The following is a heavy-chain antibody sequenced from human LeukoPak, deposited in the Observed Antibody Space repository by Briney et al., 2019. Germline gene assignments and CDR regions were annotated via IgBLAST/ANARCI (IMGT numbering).Heavy chain of an antibody. Sequence: GGSLRLSCAVSGFAFSNHWMAWVRQAPGKGLEWVANINQGGSQKYYVDSVKGRFTISRDNAKNELSLQMNSLGAEDTAIYYCAREGYYGSGSPPSLYFDYWGQGTLVTVSS. CDR1: GFAFSNHW. D-gene: IGHD3-10*01. CDR2: INQGGSQK. CDR3: AREGYYGSGSPPSLYFDY. V-gene: IGHV3-7*01. J-gene: IGHJ4*02.